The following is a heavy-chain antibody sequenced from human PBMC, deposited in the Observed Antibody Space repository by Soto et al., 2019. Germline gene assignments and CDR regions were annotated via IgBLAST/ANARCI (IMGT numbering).Heavy chain of an antibody. D-gene: IGHD5-12*01. V-gene: IGHV1-69*12. CDR1: GGTFSSYA. J-gene: IGHJ4*02. Sequence: QVQLVQSGAEVRQPASSVKVSCKTSGGTFSSYAISWVRQAPGQGLEWMGGIVPIVDTPTYAQKFQGRVTITADESTSTVYRELSSLRSDDTAVYYCVRVVAIPGYPDNWGQGTLVTVSS. CDR2: IVPIVDTP. CDR3: VRVVAIPGYPDN.